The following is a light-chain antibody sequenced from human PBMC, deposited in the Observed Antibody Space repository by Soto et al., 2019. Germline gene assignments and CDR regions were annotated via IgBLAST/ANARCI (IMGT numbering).Light chain of an antibody. Sequence: EIVLTQSPATLSLCPGGRVTVSCRASQSISTILAWYQHEPGQGPRLLIYAASSWASGIPARFSGSGSETDFTLTISGLQPDDSATYYCQQYNSYSPTFGQGTKVDIK. CDR2: AAS. CDR3: QQYNSYSPT. V-gene: IGKV3-15*01. J-gene: IGKJ1*01. CDR1: QSISTI.